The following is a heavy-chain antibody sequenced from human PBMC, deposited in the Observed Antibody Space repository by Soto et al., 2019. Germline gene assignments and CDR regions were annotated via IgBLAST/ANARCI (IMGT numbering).Heavy chain of an antibody. CDR3: AKLTAA. CDR2: ITSSGGGT. CDR1: GFTFSAYV. Sequence: GGSLRLSCAASGFTFSAYVMSWVRQAPGKGLAWVSSITSSGGGTYYADSVKGQFTVSRDNSKNTVYLQMNSRRDEDKAVCYLAKLTAAWGQGTLVAVSS. V-gene: IGHV3-23*01. J-gene: IGHJ4*02. D-gene: IGHD6-13*01.